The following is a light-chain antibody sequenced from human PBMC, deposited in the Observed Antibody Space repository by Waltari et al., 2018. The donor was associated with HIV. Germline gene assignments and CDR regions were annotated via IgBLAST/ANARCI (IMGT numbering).Light chain of an antibody. CDR3: MQGLQTPFT. CDR1: QSLLHSTEYNY. CDR2: LGS. Sequence: LVMTQFPLSLPVNPGEPDSLSCMSNQSLLHSTEYNYLNWFLPKPGQSPRLLIYLGSNRASGVPDRCSGGGSGTNFTLKIRRVEADDVGVYYCMQGLQTPFTLGPGTKVDI. V-gene: IGKV2-28*01. J-gene: IGKJ3*01.